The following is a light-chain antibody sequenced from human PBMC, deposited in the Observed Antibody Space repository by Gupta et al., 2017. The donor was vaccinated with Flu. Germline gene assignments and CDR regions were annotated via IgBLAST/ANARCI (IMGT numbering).Light chain of an antibody. CDR3: QAWDNSLAV. Sequence: SHELTQPPSVSVAPGQTATITCSGDKLGNKYACWYQQKPGQSPVLVIYADKRRPSGIPARFSGSNSGNTATLTISGTQTVDEADYYCQAWDNSLAVFGGGTKLTVL. J-gene: IGLJ3*02. V-gene: IGLV3-1*01. CDR2: ADK. CDR1: KLGNKY.